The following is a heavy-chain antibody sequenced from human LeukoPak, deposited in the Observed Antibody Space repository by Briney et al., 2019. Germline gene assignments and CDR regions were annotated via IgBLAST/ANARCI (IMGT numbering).Heavy chain of an antibody. CDR2: IYPGDSDT. CDR3: ARLGPEAYDSSGFYYFDY. Sequence: GESLKISCKTSGYSFTDYWIGWVRQMPGKGLEWMGTIYPGDSDTRYRPSIQGQVTISADKSISTAYLQWSSLRASDTAIYYCARLGPEAYDSSGFYYFDYWGQGALVTVSS. D-gene: IGHD3-22*01. V-gene: IGHV5-51*01. J-gene: IGHJ4*02. CDR1: GYSFTDYW.